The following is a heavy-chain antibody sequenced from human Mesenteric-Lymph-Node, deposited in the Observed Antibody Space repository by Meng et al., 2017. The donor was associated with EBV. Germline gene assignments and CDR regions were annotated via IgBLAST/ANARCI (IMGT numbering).Heavy chain of an antibody. J-gene: IGHJ4*02. V-gene: IGHV3-11*01. CDR1: GFRFSDYY. CDR2: ISSSGSTI. Sequence: GERGEAGGGLVQPGGSLRLSCTASGFRFSDYYMSWIRQAPGKGLEWVSYISSSGSTIYYADSVKGRLTISRDNAKNSLYLQMNSLRAEDTAVYYCARDLNAHFDYWGQGTLVTVSS. CDR3: ARDLNAHFDY. D-gene: IGHD2-2*01.